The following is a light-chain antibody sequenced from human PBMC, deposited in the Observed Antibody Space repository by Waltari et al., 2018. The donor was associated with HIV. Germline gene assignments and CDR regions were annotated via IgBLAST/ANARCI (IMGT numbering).Light chain of an antibody. CDR1: SSNIGSTS. CDR3: ATWDDSLNGVL. CDR2: RDT. V-gene: IGLV1-47*01. Sequence: SVLTQPPSASGTPGQKVTISCSGSSSNIGSTSVVWYQQLPGAAPKLLIYRDTQRPSGVPDRFSGSKSGTSASLAISGLRSEDETVYSCATWDDSLNGVLFGGGTNLNVL. J-gene: IGLJ2*01.